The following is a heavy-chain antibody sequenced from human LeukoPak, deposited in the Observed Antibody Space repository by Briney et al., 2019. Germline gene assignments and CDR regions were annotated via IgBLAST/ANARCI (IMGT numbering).Heavy chain of an antibody. D-gene: IGHD5-18*01. Sequence: GGSLRLSCAASGFIFSTIYMSWVRQTPGQGLEWVANINVDGTAEYYVDSVKGRFTISRDNAKNSLYLQMNSLRAEDTAVYYCARDTGALVTHFDYWGQGTLVTVSS. CDR2: INVDGTAE. CDR3: ARDTGALVTHFDY. V-gene: IGHV3-7*03. J-gene: IGHJ4*02. CDR1: GFIFSTIY.